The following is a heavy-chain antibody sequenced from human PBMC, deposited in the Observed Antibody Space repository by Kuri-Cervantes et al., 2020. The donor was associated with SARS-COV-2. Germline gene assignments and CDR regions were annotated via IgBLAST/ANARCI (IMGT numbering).Heavy chain of an antibody. CDR1: GYTLTELS. CDR3: ARAGAVGGSSSNFDY. CDR2: FDPEDGET. Sequence: ASVKVSCKVSGYTLTELSMHWVRQAPGKGLEWMGGFDPEDGETIYAQKFQGRVTMTEDTSTDTAYMELRSLRSDDTAVYYCARAGAVGGSSSNFDYWGQGTLVTVSS. D-gene: IGHD6-6*01. J-gene: IGHJ4*02. V-gene: IGHV1-24*01.